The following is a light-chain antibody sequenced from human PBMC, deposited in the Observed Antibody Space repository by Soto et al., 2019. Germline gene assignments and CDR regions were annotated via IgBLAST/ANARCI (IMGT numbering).Light chain of an antibody. CDR1: SSDVGGYNY. J-gene: IGLJ1*01. Sequence: QSVLTQPASVSGSPGQSITISCTGTSSDVGGYNYVSWYQQHPGKAPKLMIYEVSNRPSGVSNRFSGSKSGNTASLTISGLQAVDEADYYCSSYTSSSTLGFGTGTKLTVL. CDR3: SSYTSSSTLG. CDR2: EVS. V-gene: IGLV2-14*01.